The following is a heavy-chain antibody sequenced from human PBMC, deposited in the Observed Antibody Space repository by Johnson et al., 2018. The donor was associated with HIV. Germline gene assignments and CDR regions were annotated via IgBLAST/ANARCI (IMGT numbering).Heavy chain of an antibody. CDR1: GFTFSSYA. CDR2: ISYDGSHK. D-gene: IGHD3-16*01. V-gene: IGHV3-30*18. CDR3: AKPPAMGADAFDI. J-gene: IGHJ3*02. Sequence: QVQLVESGGGVVQPGRSLRLSCAASGFTFSSYAVHWVRQAPGKGLEWVAIISYDGSHKYYADSLRGRFNISRDNPKNTLYLQMNSLRAEDTGVYYCAKPPAMGADAFDIWGQGTMVTVSS.